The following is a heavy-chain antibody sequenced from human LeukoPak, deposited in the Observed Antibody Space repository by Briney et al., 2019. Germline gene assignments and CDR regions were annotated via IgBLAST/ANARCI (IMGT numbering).Heavy chain of an antibody. CDR1: GDSISYYY. CDR2: IYTSGST. Sequence: SETLSLTCTVSGDSISYYYWSWIRQPAGKGLEWIGRIYTSGSTNYNPSLKSRVTMSVDTSKNQFSLKLSSVTAADTAVYYCARGGVGAAEHAFDIWGQGTMVTVSS. CDR3: ARGGVGAAEHAFDI. J-gene: IGHJ3*02. D-gene: IGHD2-15*01. V-gene: IGHV4-4*07.